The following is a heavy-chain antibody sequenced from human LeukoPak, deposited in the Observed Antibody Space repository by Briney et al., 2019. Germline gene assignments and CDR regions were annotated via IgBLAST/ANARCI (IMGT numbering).Heavy chain of an antibody. V-gene: IGHV3-9*01. CDR1: GFTFDDYT. CDR3: AKEGEGHITMKALLTRDLDY. CDR2: ISWNSGSV. D-gene: IGHD3-22*01. Sequence: PGGSLRLSCAASGFTFDDYTMHWVRQAPGKGLEWVSGISWNSGSVGYADSVKGRFTISRDNSKNTLYLQMNSLKAEDTAVYYCAKEGEGHITMKALLTRDLDYWGQGTLVTVSS. J-gene: IGHJ4*02.